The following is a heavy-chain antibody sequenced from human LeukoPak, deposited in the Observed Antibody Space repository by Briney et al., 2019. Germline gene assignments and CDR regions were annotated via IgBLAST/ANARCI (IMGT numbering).Heavy chain of an antibody. J-gene: IGHJ4*02. CDR3: ARCGSGGSCYRTEI. D-gene: IGHD2-15*01. V-gene: IGHV3-23*01. CDR2: ISGSGGST. CDR1: GFTFSSYA. Sequence: GRSLRLSCAASGFTFSSYAMSWVRQAPGKGLEWVSAISGSGGSTYYADSVKGRFTISRDNSKNSLYLQMNSLRAEDTAVYYCARCGSGGSCYRTEIWGQGTLVTVSS.